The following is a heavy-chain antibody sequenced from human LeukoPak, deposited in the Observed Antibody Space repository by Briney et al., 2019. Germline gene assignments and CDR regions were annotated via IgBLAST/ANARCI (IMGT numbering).Heavy chain of an antibody. J-gene: IGHJ4*02. V-gene: IGHV3-23*01. CDR2: ISGSGVSA. CDR1: GFTFTTYV. D-gene: IGHD3-3*01. CDR3: AKVSSYDFWSGFLD. Sequence: GGSLRLSCVASGFTFTTYVMGWVRQAPGRGLEWVSSISGSGVSAKYADSVKGRFTISRDNSKNTLYLQMNSLRAEDTAVYYCAKVSSYDFWSGFLDWGQGTLVTVST.